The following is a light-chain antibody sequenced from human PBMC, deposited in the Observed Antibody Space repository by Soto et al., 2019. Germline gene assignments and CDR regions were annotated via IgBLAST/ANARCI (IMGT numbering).Light chain of an antibody. CDR2: SDN. V-gene: IGLV1-44*01. J-gene: IGLJ7*01. Sequence: QSVLTQPPSASGTPGQRVTISCSGSRSSIGTNTVTWYQQLPGTAPKLLISSDNQRPSGVPDRFSGSKSGTSASLAISALQSDDEAAYYCAAWDVRFVVFGGGTQLTVL. CDR3: AAWDVRFVV. CDR1: RSSIGTNT.